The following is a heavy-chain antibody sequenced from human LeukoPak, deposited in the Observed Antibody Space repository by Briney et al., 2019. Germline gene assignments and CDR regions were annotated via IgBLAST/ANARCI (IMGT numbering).Heavy chain of an antibody. CDR3: ARGRNIEMTTMSGGSDY. CDR1: GYTFTAYY. Sequence: GASVKVSCKASGYTFTAYYMHWVRQAPGQGLEWMGWINPNSGGTNYAQKFQGRVTMTRDTSISTAYMELSRLRSDDTAVYYCARGRNIEMTTMSGGSDYWGQGTLVTVSS. V-gene: IGHV1-2*02. CDR2: INPNSGGT. D-gene: IGHD5-24*01. J-gene: IGHJ4*02.